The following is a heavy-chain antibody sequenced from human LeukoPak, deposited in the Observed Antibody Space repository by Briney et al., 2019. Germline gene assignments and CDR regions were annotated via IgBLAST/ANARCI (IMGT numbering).Heavy chain of an antibody. D-gene: IGHD3-10*01. CDR1: GDSITTYY. V-gene: IGHV4-59*12. CDR3: ARPRAYYYGSGTVGAPFDY. Sequence: SETLSLTCTVSGDSITTYYWSWIRQPPGKGLEWIGYIFQSGTTKYNPSLKSRVTISVDTSKNQFSLKLSSVTAADTAVYYCARPRAYYYGSGTVGAPFDYWGQGTLVTVSS. CDR2: IFQSGTT. J-gene: IGHJ4*02.